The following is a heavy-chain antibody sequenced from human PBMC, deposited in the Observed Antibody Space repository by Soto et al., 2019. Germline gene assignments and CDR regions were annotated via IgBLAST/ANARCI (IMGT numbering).Heavy chain of an antibody. D-gene: IGHD5-12*01. Sequence: SETLSLTCAVSGGSISSYYLSWIRQPPGKGLEWIGYIYYSGSTNYNPSLKSRVTISVDTSKNQFSLRLSSVTAADTAVYYCAKGEMATMGFDYWGQGTLVTVSS. V-gene: IGHV4-59*01. J-gene: IGHJ4*02. CDR3: AKGEMATMGFDY. CDR1: GGSISSYY. CDR2: IYYSGST.